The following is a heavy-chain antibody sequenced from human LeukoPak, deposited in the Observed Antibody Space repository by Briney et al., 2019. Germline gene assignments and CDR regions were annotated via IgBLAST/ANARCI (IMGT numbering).Heavy chain of an antibody. J-gene: IGHJ6*03. V-gene: IGHV4-38-2*02. CDR2: IYHSGST. Sequence: PSETLSLTCTVSGYSISSGYYWGWIRQPPGKGLEWIGSIYHSGSTYYNPSLKSRVTISVDTSKNQFSLKLSSVTAADTAVYYCARGADGPFDYYMDVWGKGTTVTVSS. CDR3: ARGADGPFDYYMDV. D-gene: IGHD6-13*01. CDR1: GYSISSGYY.